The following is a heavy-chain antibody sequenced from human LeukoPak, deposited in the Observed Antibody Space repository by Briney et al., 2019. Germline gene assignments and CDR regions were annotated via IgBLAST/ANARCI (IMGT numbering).Heavy chain of an antibody. CDR1: GDSVSNNSAA. CDR3: ARAPTPIIAVTGSFDY. D-gene: IGHD6-19*01. J-gene: IGHJ4*02. Sequence: SQTLSLTCAISGDSVSNNSAAWNWIRQSPSRGLEWLGRTYYRSKWYNDYAVSVKSRITINPDTSKNQFSLQVNSVTPEDTAVYYCARAPTPIIAVTGSFDYWGQGTLVTVSS. CDR2: TYYRSKWYN. V-gene: IGHV6-1*01.